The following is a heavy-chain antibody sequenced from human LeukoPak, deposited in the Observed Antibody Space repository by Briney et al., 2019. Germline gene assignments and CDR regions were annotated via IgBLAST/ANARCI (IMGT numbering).Heavy chain of an antibody. V-gene: IGHV4-30-2*03. Sequence: SETLSLTCAVSGGSISSGGYSWSWIRQPPGKGLEWIGSIYHSGTTYYNPSLKSRVTISLDTSKNQFSLKLSSVTAADTAVYYCAREWLSDAFDIWGQGTMVTVSS. D-gene: IGHD3-16*02. CDR3: AREWLSDAFDI. CDR1: GGSISSGGYS. J-gene: IGHJ3*02. CDR2: IYHSGTT.